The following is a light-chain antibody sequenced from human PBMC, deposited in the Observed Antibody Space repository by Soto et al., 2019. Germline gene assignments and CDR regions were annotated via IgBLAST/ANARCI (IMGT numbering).Light chain of an antibody. CDR2: EVV. J-gene: IGLJ1*01. CDR3: KSYAGRNTYV. Sequence: QSLLTQPPSASGSPGQSVTTSCTGTNSDICVYDFVSWYQHHPGKAPRPIIYEVVQRPSGVPDRFSGSTSGNTASLTVSGLQAADEADYFCKSYAGRNTYVFGSGTKVTVL. V-gene: IGLV2-8*01. CDR1: NSDICVYDF.